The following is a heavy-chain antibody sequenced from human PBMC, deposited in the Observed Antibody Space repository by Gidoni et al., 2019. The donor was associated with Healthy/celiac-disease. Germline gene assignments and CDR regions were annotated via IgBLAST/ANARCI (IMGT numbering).Heavy chain of an antibody. D-gene: IGHD3-9*01. CDR2: IYYSWST. V-gene: IGHV4-59*08. J-gene: IGHJ4*02. CDR3: ARHLDYDILTGAFYFDY. Sequence: QVQLQGPGPGRVKPSETLSLTCTGPGGSISSYYWSWIRQPPGKGLEWSGYIYYSWSTNDDPSPNSRVTISVDTSKNQFSLKLSSVTAADTAVYYCARHLDYDILTGAFYFDYWGQGTLFTVSS. CDR1: GGSISSYY.